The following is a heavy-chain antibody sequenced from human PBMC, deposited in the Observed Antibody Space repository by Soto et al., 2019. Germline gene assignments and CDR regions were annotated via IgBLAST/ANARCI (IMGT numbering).Heavy chain of an antibody. J-gene: IGHJ1*01. CDR1: GFTFSSYS. Sequence: GSLSLSCAASGFTFSSYSMNWVRQAPGKGLEWVSSISSSSSYIYYADSVKGRFTISRDNAKNSLYLQMNSLRAEDTAVYYCARDWGARDYDYIWGSYSPAEYFQHWGQGTLVTVSS. CDR3: ARDWGARDYDYIWGSYSPAEYFQH. CDR2: ISSSSSYI. V-gene: IGHV3-21*01. D-gene: IGHD3-16*01.